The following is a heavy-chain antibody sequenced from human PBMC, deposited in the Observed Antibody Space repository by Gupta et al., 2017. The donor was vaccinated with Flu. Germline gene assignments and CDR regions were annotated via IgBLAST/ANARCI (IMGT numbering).Heavy chain of an antibody. CDR3: SIVSGDYSYDAFAI. D-gene: IGHD3-22*01. V-gene: IGHV3-74*01. J-gene: IGHJ3*02. Sequence: NYWMHWVRQAPGQGLVWVSRINGDGRNKTYADAVKGRFTMSRDNAKNTLNRQMKTMRAADTAVYYFSIVSGDYSYDAFAIGGQGTMVTVYS. CDR2: INGDGRNK. CDR1: NYW.